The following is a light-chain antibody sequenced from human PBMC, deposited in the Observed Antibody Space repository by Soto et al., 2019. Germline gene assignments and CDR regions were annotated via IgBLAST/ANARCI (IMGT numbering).Light chain of an antibody. CDR3: SLYASENTYV. Sequence: QSALTQPPSVSGSPGQSVTISCTGTSTDVVTYNRVSWYQQPPGTAPKLLVYEAINRPSGVPDRFSGSKSGNTASLTISGLQAADEADYYCSLYASENTYVFGTGTKLTVL. V-gene: IGLV2-18*01. CDR2: EAI. CDR1: STDVVTYNR. J-gene: IGLJ1*01.